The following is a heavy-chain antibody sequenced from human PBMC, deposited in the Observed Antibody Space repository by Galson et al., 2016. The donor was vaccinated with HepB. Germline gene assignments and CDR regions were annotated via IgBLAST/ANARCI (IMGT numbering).Heavy chain of an antibody. V-gene: IGHV3-23*01. CDR2: LSDSGVST. J-gene: IGHJ4*02. CDR3: AKGGIGHCGNGVCYTAPFDH. D-gene: IGHD2-8*01. Sequence: SLRLSCAASGFTVSRNYMSWVRQAPGKGLEWVASLSDSGVSTYYTDSVRGRFTISRDNAHNTLVLQMNSLRGEDTAVYFCAKGGIGHCGNGVCYTAPFDHWGQGTPVTVSS. CDR1: GFTVSRNY.